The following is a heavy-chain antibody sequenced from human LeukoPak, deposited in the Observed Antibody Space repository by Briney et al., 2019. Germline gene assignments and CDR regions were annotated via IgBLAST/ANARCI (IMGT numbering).Heavy chain of an antibody. CDR2: ISSSSSYI. Sequence: GGSLRLSCAASGFTFSSYSMNWVRQAPGKGLEWVSSISSSSSYIYYADSVKGRFTISRDNAKNSLHLQMNSLRAEDTAVYYCVRYCSSTSCPLDYWGQGTLVTVSS. D-gene: IGHD2-2*01. J-gene: IGHJ4*02. CDR3: VRYCSSTSCPLDY. CDR1: GFTFSSYS. V-gene: IGHV3-21*01.